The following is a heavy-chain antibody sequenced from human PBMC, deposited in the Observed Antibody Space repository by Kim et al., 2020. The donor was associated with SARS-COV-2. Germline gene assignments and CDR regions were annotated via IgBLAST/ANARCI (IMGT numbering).Heavy chain of an antibody. D-gene: IGHD5-12*01. CDR2: IYYSGST. V-gene: IGHV4-61*01. Sequence: SETLSLTCTVSGGSVSSGSHYWSWIRQPPGKGLEWIGYIYYSGSTNYNPSLKSRVSISIDTSKNQFSLKLSSVTAADTAVYYCTSTKFHFIYWGQGTLVTVSS. CDR3: TSTKFHFIY. J-gene: IGHJ4*02. CDR1: GGSVSSGSHY.